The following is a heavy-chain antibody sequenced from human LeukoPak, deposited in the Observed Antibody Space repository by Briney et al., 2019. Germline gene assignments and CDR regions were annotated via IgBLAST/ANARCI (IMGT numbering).Heavy chain of an antibody. CDR3: AGSRVVVTGSSNY. D-gene: IGHD2-21*02. V-gene: IGHV3-30-3*01. CDR1: GFTFSSYA. J-gene: IGHJ4*02. CDR2: ISYDGSNK. Sequence: SGGSLRLSCAASGFTFSSYAMHWVRQAPGKGLEWVAVISYDGSNKYYADSVKGRFTISRDNSKNTLYLQMNSLRAEDTAVYYCAGSRVVVTGSSNYWGQGTLVTVSS.